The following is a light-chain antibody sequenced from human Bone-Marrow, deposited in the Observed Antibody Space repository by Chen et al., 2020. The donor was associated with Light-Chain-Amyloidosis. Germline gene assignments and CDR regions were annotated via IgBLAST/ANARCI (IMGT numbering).Light chain of an antibody. CDR1: NIGSTS. CDR2: DDS. J-gene: IGLJ3*02. V-gene: IGLV3-21*02. CDR3: QVWDRSSDRPV. Sequence: SYVLTQPSSASAAPGQTATSACGGNNIGSTSVHWYQQTPGQAPLLVVYDDSDRPSGVPERLSGSNSGNPATLTISRVEAGDEADYDCQVWDRSSDRPVFGGGTKLTVL.